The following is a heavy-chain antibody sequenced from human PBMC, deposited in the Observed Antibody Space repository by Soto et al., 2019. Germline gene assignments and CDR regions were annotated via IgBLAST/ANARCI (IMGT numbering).Heavy chain of an antibody. V-gene: IGHV4-30-4*01. D-gene: IGHD2-2*01. CDR3: SRLTNARPGDD. CDR1: GGSISSGDYY. CDR2: IFYSGNT. Sequence: LSLTCTVSGGSISSGDYYWSWIRQPPGKGLEWIGYIFYSGNTYYNPSLKSRVTMSMDASKNQFSLTLSSVAVADTAVYYCSRLTNARPGDDWGQGTLVTVSS. J-gene: IGHJ4*02.